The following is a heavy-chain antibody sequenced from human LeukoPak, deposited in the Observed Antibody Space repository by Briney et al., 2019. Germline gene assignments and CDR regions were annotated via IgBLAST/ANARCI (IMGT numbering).Heavy chain of an antibody. Sequence: PLETLSLTCAVYGGSFSGYYWSWIRQPPGKGLEWIGYIYYSGSTNYNPSLKSRVTISVDTSKNQFSLKLSSVTAADTAVYYCAATTYYYDSSGYYRPDYFDYWGQGTLVTVSS. D-gene: IGHD3-22*01. CDR2: IYYSGST. V-gene: IGHV4-59*01. J-gene: IGHJ4*02. CDR1: GGSFSGYY. CDR3: AATTYYYDSSGYYRPDYFDY.